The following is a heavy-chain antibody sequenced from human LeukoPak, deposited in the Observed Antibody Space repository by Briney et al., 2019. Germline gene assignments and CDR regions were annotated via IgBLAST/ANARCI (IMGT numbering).Heavy chain of an antibody. D-gene: IGHD3-10*02. J-gene: IGHJ6*04. V-gene: IGHV3-48*04. CDR1: GFTFSSYG. CDR2: ISSSGSTI. CDR3: AELGITMIGGV. Sequence: SGGSLRLSCAASGFTFSSYGMHWVRQAPGKGPEWVSYISSSGSTIYYADSVKGRFTISGDNAKNSLYLQMNSLRAEDTAVYYCAELGITMIGGVWGKGTTVTISS.